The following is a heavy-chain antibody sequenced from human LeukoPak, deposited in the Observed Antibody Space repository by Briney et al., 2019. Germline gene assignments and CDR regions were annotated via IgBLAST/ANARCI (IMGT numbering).Heavy chain of an antibody. V-gene: IGHV3-21*01. CDR1: GFTFSSYS. J-gene: IGHJ6*03. CDR2: ISSSSSYI. CDR3: ARISAAGTRYYYYMDV. D-gene: IGHD6-13*01. Sequence: GGSLRLSCAASGFTFSSYSMNWVRQAPGKGLEWVSSISSSSSYIYYADSVKGRFTISRDNAKNSLYLQMNSLRAEDTAVYYCARISAAGTRYYYYMDVWGKGTTVTVSS.